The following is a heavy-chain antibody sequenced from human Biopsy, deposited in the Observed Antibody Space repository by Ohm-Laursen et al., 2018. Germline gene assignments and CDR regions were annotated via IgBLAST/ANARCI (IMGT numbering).Heavy chain of an antibody. CDR3: ARMSHFDY. Sequence: SETLSLTCTVSGGSISGYHWSWIRKSPGKGLEWLAYTSYTGGITSNPSLNGRATMSLDTSKNQFSLRLIYVTAADTAVYYCARMSHFDYWGQGILVTVSS. CDR2: TSYTGGI. CDR1: GGSISGYH. J-gene: IGHJ4*02. V-gene: IGHV4-59*01.